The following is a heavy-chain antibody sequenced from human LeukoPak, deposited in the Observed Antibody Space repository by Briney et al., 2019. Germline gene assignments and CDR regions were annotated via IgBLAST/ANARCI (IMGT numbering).Heavy chain of an antibody. V-gene: IGHV4-34*01. Sequence: PSETLSLTCAVYGVSFSGYYWSWIRQPPGKGLEWIGEINHSGSTNYNPSLKSRVTISVDTSKNQFSLKLSSVTAADTAVYYCARGKSYGGIDYWGQGTLVTVSS. CDR3: ARGKSYGGIDY. CDR1: GVSFSGYY. J-gene: IGHJ4*02. D-gene: IGHD4-23*01. CDR2: INHSGST.